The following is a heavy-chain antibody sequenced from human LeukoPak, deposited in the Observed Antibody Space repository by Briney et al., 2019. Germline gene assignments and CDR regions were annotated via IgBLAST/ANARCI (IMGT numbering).Heavy chain of an antibody. D-gene: IGHD2-8*01. Sequence: SETLSLTCTVSGGSISSGGYYWSWIRQHPGKGLEWIGYIYYSGSTYYNPSLKSRVTISVDTSKNQFSLKLSSVTAADTAVYYCARSRNGPFVPWGQGTLVTVSS. CDR3: ARSRNGPFVP. CDR2: IYYSGST. J-gene: IGHJ5*02. V-gene: IGHV4-31*03. CDR1: GGSISSGGYY.